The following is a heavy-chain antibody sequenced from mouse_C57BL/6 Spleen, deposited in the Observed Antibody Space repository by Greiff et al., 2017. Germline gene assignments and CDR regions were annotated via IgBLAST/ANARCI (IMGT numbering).Heavy chain of an antibody. V-gene: IGHV1-66*01. CDR3: AREGTIYYGNPWFAY. J-gene: IGHJ3*01. CDR1: GYSFTSYY. D-gene: IGHD2-1*01. CDR2: IYPGSGNT. Sequence: QVQLQQSGPELVKPGASVKISCKASGYSFTSYYIHWVKQRPGQGLEWIGWIYPGSGNTKYNEKFKGKATLTADTSSSTAYMQLSSLTSEDSAVYYCAREGTIYYGNPWFAYWGQGTLVTVSA.